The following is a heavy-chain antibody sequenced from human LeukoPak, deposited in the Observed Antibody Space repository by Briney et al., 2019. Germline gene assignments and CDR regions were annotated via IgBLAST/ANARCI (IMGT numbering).Heavy chain of an antibody. CDR1: GGTFSSYA. J-gene: IGHJ3*02. D-gene: IGHD1-26*01. Sequence: SCKASGGTFSSYAMSWVRQAPGKGLEWVSAISGSGGSTYYADSVKGRFTISRDNSKNTLYLQMNSLRAEDTAVYYCAKDRVLGEWGLPGSAFDIWGQGTMVTVSS. CDR3: AKDRVLGEWGLPGSAFDI. CDR2: ISGSGGST. V-gene: IGHV3-23*01.